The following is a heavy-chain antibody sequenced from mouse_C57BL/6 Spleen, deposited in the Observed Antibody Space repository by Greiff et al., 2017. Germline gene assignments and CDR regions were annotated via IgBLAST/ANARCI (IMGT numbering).Heavy chain of an antibody. D-gene: IGHD2-3*01. Sequence: DVKLVESEGGLVQPGSSMKLSCTASGFTFSDYYMAWVRQVPEKGLEWVANINYDGSSTYYLDSLKCRFIISRDNAKNILYLRMSSLKSEDTATYCCARDGYDGYFPMDYWGQGTSVTVSS. J-gene: IGHJ4*01. CDR2: INYDGSST. V-gene: IGHV5-16*01. CDR3: ARDGYDGYFPMDY. CDR1: GFTFSDYY.